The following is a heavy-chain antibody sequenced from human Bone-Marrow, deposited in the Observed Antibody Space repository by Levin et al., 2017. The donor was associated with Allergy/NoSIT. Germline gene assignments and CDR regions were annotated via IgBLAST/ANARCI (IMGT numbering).Heavy chain of an antibody. CDR1: GFTFSSYA. CDR3: AVISSGWRGY. J-gene: IGHJ4*02. CDR2: ISGSGGST. D-gene: IGHD6-19*01. V-gene: IGHV3-23*01. Sequence: PGGSLRLSCAASGFTFSSYAMNWVRQAPGKGLEWVSAISGSGGSTYYADSVKGRFTISRDNSKNTLFLQMNSLRAEDTAVYYCAVISSGWRGYWGQGTLVTVSS.